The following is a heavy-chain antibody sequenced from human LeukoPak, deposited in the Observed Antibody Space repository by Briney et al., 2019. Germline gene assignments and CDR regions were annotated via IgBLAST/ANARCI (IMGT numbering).Heavy chain of an antibody. V-gene: IGHV4-31*03. CDR3: ARGTFGDILTGYYLNWFDP. CDR1: GGSISSGGYY. CDR2: IYYSGST. D-gene: IGHD3-9*01. J-gene: IGHJ5*02. Sequence: SETLSLTCTVSGGSISSGGYYWSWIRQHPGKGLEWIGYIYYSGSTYYNPSLKSRVTISVDTSKNQFSLKLSSVTAADTAVYYCARGTFGDILTGYYLNWFDPWGQGTLVTVSS.